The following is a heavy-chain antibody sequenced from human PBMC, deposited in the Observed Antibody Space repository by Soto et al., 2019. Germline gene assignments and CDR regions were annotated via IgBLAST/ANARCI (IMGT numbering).Heavy chain of an antibody. CDR2: IYYSGST. CDR3: ARLPYYYDSSGSLYYFDY. D-gene: IGHD3-22*01. CDR1: GGSISSSSYY. J-gene: IGHJ4*02. V-gene: IGHV4-39*01. Sequence: TLSLTCTVSGGSISSSSYYWGWIRQPPGKGLEWIGSIYYSGSTYYNPSLKSRVTISVDTSKNQFSLKLSSVTAADTAVYYCARLPYYYDSSGSLYYFDYWGQGTLVTVSS.